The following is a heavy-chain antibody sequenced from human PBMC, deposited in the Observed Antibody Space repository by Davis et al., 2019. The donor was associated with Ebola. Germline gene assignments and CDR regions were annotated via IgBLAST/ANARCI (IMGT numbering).Heavy chain of an antibody. CDR1: GGSFSGYY. CDR3: ASGRDHAKSGVY. Sequence: SQTLSLTCAVYGGSFSGYYWSWIRQPPGKGLEWIGEINHSGSTNYNPSLKSRVTISVDTSKNQFSLKLSSVTAADTAVYYCASGRDHAKSGVYWGQGILVTVSS. V-gene: IGHV4-34*01. D-gene: IGHD1-14*01. J-gene: IGHJ4*02. CDR2: INHSGST.